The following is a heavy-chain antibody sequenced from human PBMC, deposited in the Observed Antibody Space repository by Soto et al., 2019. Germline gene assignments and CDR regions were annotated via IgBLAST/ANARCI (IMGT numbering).Heavy chain of an antibody. D-gene: IGHD6-6*01. V-gene: IGHV5-51*01. J-gene: IGHJ6*02. CDR2: IYPGDSDT. CDR3: ARPLIAARRIHGMDV. Sequence: GESLKISCKGSGYSFTSYWIGWVRQMPGKGLEWMGIIYPGDSDTRYSPSFQGQVTISADKSISTAYLQWSSLKASDTAMYYCARPLIAARRIHGMDVWGQGTTVTAP. CDR1: GYSFTSYW.